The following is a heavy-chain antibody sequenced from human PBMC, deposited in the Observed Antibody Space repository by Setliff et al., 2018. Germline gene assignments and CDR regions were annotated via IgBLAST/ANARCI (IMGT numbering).Heavy chain of an antibody. D-gene: IGHD3-10*01. CDR3: ARHQFVGGYYGSVTYRHFDY. Sequence: ASETLSLTCSVSGGSISSSIYSWDWIRQPPGKGLEWIGNSYNSGNTYYNPSLKSRVTISVDTSKNQFSLQVTSVTATDTAIYYCARHQFVGGYYGSVTYRHFDYWGQGILVTVSS. V-gene: IGHV4-39*01. J-gene: IGHJ4*02. CDR2: SYNSGNT. CDR1: GGSISSSIYS.